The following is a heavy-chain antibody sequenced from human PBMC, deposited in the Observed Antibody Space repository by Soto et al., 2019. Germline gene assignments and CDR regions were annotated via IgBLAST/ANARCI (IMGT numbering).Heavy chain of an antibody. D-gene: IGHD6-19*01. Sequence: ASVKVSCKTSGFTFTIYGISWVRQAPGQGLEWMGWTSVYNGNTNYAQKLQGRVTMTTDTSISTAYMELSSLRSEDTAVYYCARVHSSGWYLSYYYYGMDVWGQGTTVTVSS. CDR3: ARVHSSGWYLSYYYYGMDV. V-gene: IGHV1-18*04. CDR2: TSVYNGNT. CDR1: GFTFTIYG. J-gene: IGHJ6*02.